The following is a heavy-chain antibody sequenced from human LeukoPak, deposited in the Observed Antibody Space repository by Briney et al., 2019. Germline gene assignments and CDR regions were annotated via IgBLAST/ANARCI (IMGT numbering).Heavy chain of an antibody. CDR3: ARHLYTAAYSSGWSFDY. D-gene: IGHD6-19*01. CDR2: INHSGST. J-gene: IGHJ4*02. Sequence: SETLSLTCAVYGGSFSGYYWSWIRQPPGKGLEWIGEINHSGSTNYNPSLKSRVTISVDTSKNQFSLKLSSVTAADTAVYYCARHLYTAAYSSGWSFDYWGQGTLVTVSS. CDR1: GGSFSGYY. V-gene: IGHV4-34*01.